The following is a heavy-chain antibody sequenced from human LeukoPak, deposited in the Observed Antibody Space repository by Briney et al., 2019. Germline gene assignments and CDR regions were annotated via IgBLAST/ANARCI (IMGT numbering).Heavy chain of an antibody. V-gene: IGHV3-30-3*01. CDR2: ISYDGSNK. CDR1: GFTFSSYA. D-gene: IGHD6-19*01. J-gene: IGHJ4*02. Sequence: PGGSLRLSCAASGFTFSSYAMHWVRQAPGKGLEWVAVISYDGSNKYYADSVKGRFTISRDNSKNTLYLQMNSLRAEDTAVYYCARETSGWHFLDYWGQGTLVTVSS. CDR3: ARETSGWHFLDY.